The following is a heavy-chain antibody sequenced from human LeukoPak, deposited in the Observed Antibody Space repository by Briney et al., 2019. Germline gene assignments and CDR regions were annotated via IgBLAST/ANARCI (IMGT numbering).Heavy chain of an antibody. CDR2: IYGAWSST. V-gene: IGHV3-74*01. CDR1: GFTLRQQR. CDR3: ARDLFFSDAGYSSGWRAEYFHH. D-gene: IGHD6-19*01. J-gene: IGHJ1*01. Sequence: PGGSLRLSRAGPGFTLRQQRMHLVRQTPGEGLGLVSRIYGAWSSTRYADSVKGRFTVSRDNAKNTLNLQMNSLRAEDTAGYDCARDLFFSDAGYSSGWRAEYFHHWGQGTLVTVSS.